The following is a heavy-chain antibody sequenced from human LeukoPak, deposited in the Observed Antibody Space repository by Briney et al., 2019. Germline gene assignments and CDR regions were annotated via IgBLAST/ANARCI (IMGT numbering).Heavy chain of an antibody. Sequence: GGSLRLSCTASGFTFGDYAMSWVRQAPGKGLEWVGFIRSKAYGGTTEYAASVKGRFTISRDNAKNSLYLQMNSLRAEDTAVYYCARRYCSSTSCTLDYWGQGTLVTVSS. D-gene: IGHD2-2*01. J-gene: IGHJ4*02. CDR3: ARRYCSSTSCTLDY. CDR1: GFTFGDYA. CDR2: IRSKAYGGTT. V-gene: IGHV3-49*04.